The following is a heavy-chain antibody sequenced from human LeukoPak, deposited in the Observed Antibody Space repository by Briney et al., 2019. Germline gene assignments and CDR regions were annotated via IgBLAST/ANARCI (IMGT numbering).Heavy chain of an antibody. D-gene: IGHD6-19*01. CDR2: INNDGSST. V-gene: IGHV3-74*01. CDR3: ARIAVAGTWTDY. CDR1: GFTFSSYW. J-gene: IGHJ4*02. Sequence: GGSLRLSCAASGFTFSSYWMHWVRQAPGKGLVWVSRINNDGSSTRYADSVKGRFTISRDNAKNTLYLQMNSLRAEDTAVYYCARIAVAGTWTDYWGQGTLVTVSS.